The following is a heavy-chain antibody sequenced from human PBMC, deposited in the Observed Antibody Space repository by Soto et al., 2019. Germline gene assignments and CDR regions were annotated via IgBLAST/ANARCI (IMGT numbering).Heavy chain of an antibody. Sequence: SGPTLVNPTQTLTLTCAFSGFSLSTGGVTVGWIRQPPGKALEWLALFYWNDDARYSPSLKSRLTITGDTSKNQVVLTMTNMDPADTGTYYCAHGDILVMPAATWGQGMLVTVSS. D-gene: IGHD2-15*01. CDR3: AHGDILVMPAAT. CDR2: FYWNDDA. J-gene: IGHJ5*02. V-gene: IGHV2-5*01. CDR1: GFSLSTGGVT.